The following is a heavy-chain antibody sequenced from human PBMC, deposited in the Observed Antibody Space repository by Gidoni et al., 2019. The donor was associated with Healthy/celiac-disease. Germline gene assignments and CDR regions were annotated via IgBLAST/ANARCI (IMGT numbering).Heavy chain of an antibody. V-gene: IGHV4-31*03. CDR3: ARIAKLGGYYFDY. CDR2: IYYSGST. D-gene: IGHD7-27*01. J-gene: IGHJ4*02. CDR1: GGSIRSGGYY. Sequence: QVQLQESGPGLVQPSQTLSLTCTVSGGSIRSGGYYWRWIRQHPGKDLEWIGYIYYSGSTYYNPSLKSRVTISVDTSKNQFSLKLSSVTAADTAVYYCARIAKLGGYYFDYWGQGTLVTVSS.